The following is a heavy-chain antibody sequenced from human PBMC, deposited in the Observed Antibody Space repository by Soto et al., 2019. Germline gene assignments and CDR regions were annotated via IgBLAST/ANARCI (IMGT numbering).Heavy chain of an antibody. CDR1: GFTFSDYY. D-gene: IGHD2-2*01. CDR3: ARELQIAVYCSSTSCPPVTPWLDP. CDR2: ISSSSSYT. Sequence: GGSLRLSCAASGFTFSDYYMSWIRQAPGKGLEWVSYISSSSSYTNYADSVKGRFTISRDNAKNSLNLQVNSLRAEDTAVYYCARELQIAVYCSSTSCPPVTPWLDPWGQGTLVTVSS. V-gene: IGHV3-11*06. J-gene: IGHJ5*02.